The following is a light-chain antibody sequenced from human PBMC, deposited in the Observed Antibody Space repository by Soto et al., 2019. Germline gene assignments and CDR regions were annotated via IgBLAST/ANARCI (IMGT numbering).Light chain of an antibody. CDR2: EVS. J-gene: IGLJ3*02. Sequence: QSALTQPPSASGSPGQSVTISCTGTSSDCGGYNYVSWYQQYPGKAPKLRIYEVSKRPSGVPDRFSGSKSGKTASLTVSGLQAEDEADYYCSSYVGSDIWVFGGGTKLTVL. CDR3: SSYVGSDIWV. CDR1: SSDCGGYNY. V-gene: IGLV2-8*01.